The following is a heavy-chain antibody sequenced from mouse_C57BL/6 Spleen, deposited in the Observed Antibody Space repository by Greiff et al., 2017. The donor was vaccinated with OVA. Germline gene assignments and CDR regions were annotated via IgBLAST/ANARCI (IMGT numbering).Heavy chain of an antibody. CDR2: IDHSDSYT. Sequence: QVQLQQPGAELVMPGASVKLSCKASGYTFTSYWMHWVKQRPGQGLAWIGEIDHSDSYTNYNQKLKGKSTLTVDKSSSTAYMQLSSLTSEDSAVYYCARSEVAGAWFAYWGQGTLVTVSA. CDR1: GYTFTSYW. J-gene: IGHJ3*01. CDR3: ARSEVAGAWFAY. V-gene: IGHV1-69*01. D-gene: IGHD1-1*01.